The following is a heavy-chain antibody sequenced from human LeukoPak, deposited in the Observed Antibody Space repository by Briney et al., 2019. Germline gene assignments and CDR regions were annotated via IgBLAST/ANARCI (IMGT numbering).Heavy chain of an antibody. CDR2: IYHSGST. V-gene: IGHV4-30-2*01. J-gene: IGHJ3*02. Sequence: SETLSLTCTVSGGSISSGGYSWSWIRQPPGKGLEWIGYIYHSGSTYYNPSLKSRVTISVDRSKNQFSLKLSSVTAADTAVYYCARTPVTTVTPSGFDIWGQGTMVTVSS. D-gene: IGHD4-17*01. CDR1: GGSISSGGYS. CDR3: ARTPVTTVTPSGFDI.